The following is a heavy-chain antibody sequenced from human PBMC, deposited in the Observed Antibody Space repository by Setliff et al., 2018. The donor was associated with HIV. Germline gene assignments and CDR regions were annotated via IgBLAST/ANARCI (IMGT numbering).Heavy chain of an antibody. CDR1: GGSLSSGGYY. Sequence: SETLSLTCTVPGGSLSSGGYYWSWIRQPAGKGLEWIGRIYTSGSTKYNPSLKSRLTISVDTSKNQFSLKLRSVTAADTAAYYCAREIPYSFGYYFDYWGQGTLVTVSS. V-gene: IGHV4-61*02. CDR2: IYTSGST. J-gene: IGHJ4*02. D-gene: IGHD5-18*01. CDR3: AREIPYSFGYYFDY.